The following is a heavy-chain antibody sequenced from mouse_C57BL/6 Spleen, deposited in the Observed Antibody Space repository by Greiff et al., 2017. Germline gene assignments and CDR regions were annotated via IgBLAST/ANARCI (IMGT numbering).Heavy chain of an antibody. CDR2: IYPGDGDT. CDR1: GYAFSSYW. D-gene: IGHD4-1*01. CDR3: ARGGANWAFDY. V-gene: IGHV1-80*01. Sequence: QVQLKQSGAELVKPGASVKISCKASGYAFSSYWMNWVKQRPGKGLEWIGQIYPGDGDTNYNGKFKGKATLTADKSSSTAYMQLSSLTSEDSAVYFCARGGANWAFDYWGQGTTLTVSS. J-gene: IGHJ2*01.